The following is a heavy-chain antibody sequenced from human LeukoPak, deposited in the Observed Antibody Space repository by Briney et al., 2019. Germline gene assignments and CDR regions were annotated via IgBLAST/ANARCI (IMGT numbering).Heavy chain of an antibody. J-gene: IGHJ4*02. CDR3: ATTVGAIAGMDY. CDR1: GFSFTNAW. D-gene: IGHD1-26*01. V-gene: IGHV3-15*01. CDR2: IKSRTDGGTT. Sequence: PGGSLRLSCAAPGFSFTNAWVTWVRQAPGKGLEWVGHIKSRTDGGTTHYAAPVKGRFTISRDDSRNMVYLQMNSLKTEDTAVYYCATTVGAIAGMDYWSQGALVTVSS.